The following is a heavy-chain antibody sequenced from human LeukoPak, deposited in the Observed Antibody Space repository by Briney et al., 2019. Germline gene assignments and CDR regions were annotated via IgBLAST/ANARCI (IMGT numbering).Heavy chain of an antibody. V-gene: IGHV1-18*01. Sequence: ASVKVSCKASGYTFTSYGISWVRQAPGQGLEWMGWISAYNGDTNYAQKNQGRVTMTADTSTSTAYMELRSLRSDDTAAYYCARYYDSSGDGSKDYYGMDVWGQGTTVTVSS. CDR3: ARYYDSSGDGSKDYYGMDV. CDR2: ISAYNGDT. J-gene: IGHJ6*02. D-gene: IGHD3-22*01. CDR1: GYTFTSYG.